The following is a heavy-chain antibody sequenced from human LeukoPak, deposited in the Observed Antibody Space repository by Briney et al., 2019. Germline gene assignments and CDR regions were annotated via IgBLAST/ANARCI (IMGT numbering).Heavy chain of an antibody. V-gene: IGHV3-7*01. Sequence: GGSLRLSCAASGFTFSSYWMSWVRQAPGKGLEWVANIKQDGSEKYYVDSVKGRFTIPRDNAKNSLYLQMNSLRAEDTAVYYCAKTLRYCSGASCYFLDYWGQGTLVTVSS. J-gene: IGHJ4*02. CDR1: GFTFSSYW. CDR3: AKTLRYCSGASCYFLDY. CDR2: IKQDGSEK. D-gene: IGHD2-15*01.